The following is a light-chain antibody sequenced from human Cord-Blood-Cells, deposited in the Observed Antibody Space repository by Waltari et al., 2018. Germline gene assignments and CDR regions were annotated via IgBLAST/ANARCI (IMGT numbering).Light chain of an antibody. CDR1: QSVLYSSNNKNY. Sequence: DIVMTQSPDSLAVSLGEKATINCKSSQSVLYSSNNKNYLAWYQQKPGTPPKLLIYWASTGESGVPDRFSGSGSGTDFTLTISSLQAEDVAVYYCQQYYSTPYTFGQGTKLEIK. V-gene: IGKV4-1*01. CDR2: WAS. CDR3: QQYYSTPYT. J-gene: IGKJ2*01.